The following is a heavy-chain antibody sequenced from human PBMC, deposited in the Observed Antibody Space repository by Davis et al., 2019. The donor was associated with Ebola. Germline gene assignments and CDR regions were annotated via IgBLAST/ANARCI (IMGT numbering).Heavy chain of an antibody. Sequence: SETLSLTCAVYGGSFSDYFWSWIRQPPEKGLEWIGEISHHNGDTNYNPSLRSRVAISVDSSKNQISLKINSVTAADTATYYCARTTKTNIEDLGLGYNSFDSWGQGVLVSVSS. CDR1: GGSFSDYF. J-gene: IGHJ5*01. V-gene: IGHV4-34*01. D-gene: IGHD4-17*01. CDR2: ISHHNGDT. CDR3: ARTTKTNIEDLGLGYNSFDS.